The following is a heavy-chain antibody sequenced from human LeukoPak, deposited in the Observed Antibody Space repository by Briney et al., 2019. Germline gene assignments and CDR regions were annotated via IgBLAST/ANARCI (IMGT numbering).Heavy chain of an antibody. CDR2: ISGSGDTT. CDR3: AKAYVDTTYFDS. Sequence: GGSLRLSCAASGFTFISYAMSWVRQAPGKGLEWFSAISGSGDTTYSADSVRGRFTISRDNSKNTLFLQMNSLRAEDTAVYYCAKAYVDTTYFDSWGQGTLVTVSS. CDR1: GFTFISYA. D-gene: IGHD5-18*01. J-gene: IGHJ4*02. V-gene: IGHV3-23*01.